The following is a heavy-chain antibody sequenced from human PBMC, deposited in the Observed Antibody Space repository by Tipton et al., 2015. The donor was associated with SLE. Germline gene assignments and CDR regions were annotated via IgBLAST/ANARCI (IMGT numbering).Heavy chain of an antibody. CDR2: IYYSGST. CDR3: ARGAGRAWFDP. V-gene: IGHV4-59*01. J-gene: IGHJ5*02. Sequence: TLSLTCTVSGGSISSYYWSGIRQPPGKGREWIGYIYYSGSTNNNPPLKSRVTISVDTSKNQFSLKLSSVTAADTAVYSCARGAGRAWFDPWGQGPLVTVSS. CDR1: GGSISSYY. D-gene: IGHD3-10*01.